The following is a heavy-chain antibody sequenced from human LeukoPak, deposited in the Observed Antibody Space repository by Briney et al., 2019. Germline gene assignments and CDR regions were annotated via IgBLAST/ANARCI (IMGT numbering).Heavy chain of an antibody. D-gene: IGHD4-11*01. Sequence: PGGSLRLSCAASGFTSSSYAMSWVRQAPGKGLEWVSAISGSGGSTYYADSVKGRFTISRDNSKNTLYLQMNSLRAEDTAVYYCAKDFVDYRGYYFDYWGQGTLVTVSS. CDR3: AKDFVDYRGYYFDY. J-gene: IGHJ4*02. CDR1: GFTSSSYA. V-gene: IGHV3-23*01. CDR2: ISGSGGST.